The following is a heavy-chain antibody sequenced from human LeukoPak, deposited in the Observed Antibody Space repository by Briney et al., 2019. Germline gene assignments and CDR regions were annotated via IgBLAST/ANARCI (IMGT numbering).Heavy chain of an antibody. D-gene: IGHD3-10*01. CDR3: AREYGSGSSRRRFDP. CDR2: ISSGGRTI. Sequence: GGSLRLSCAASGFTFSNYEMNWVRQAPGKGLEWVSYISSGGRTIYYADSVKGRFTISRDNAENSLYLQMNSLRAEDTAVYYCAREYGSGSSRRRFDPWGHGTLVTASS. V-gene: IGHV3-48*03. CDR1: GFTFSNYE. J-gene: IGHJ5*02.